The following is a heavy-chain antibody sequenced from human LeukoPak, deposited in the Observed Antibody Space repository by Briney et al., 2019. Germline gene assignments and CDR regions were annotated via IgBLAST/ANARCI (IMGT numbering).Heavy chain of an antibody. CDR2: INHSGST. Sequence: SETLSLTCAVYGGSFSGYYWSWIRQPPGKGLEWIGEINHSGSTNYNPSLKSRVTISVDTSKNQFSLKLSSVTAADTAVYYCARVMPYKRRFGESLPFDCWGQGTLVTVSS. V-gene: IGHV4-34*01. CDR1: GGSFSGYY. D-gene: IGHD3-10*01. CDR3: ARVMPYKRRFGESLPFDC. J-gene: IGHJ4*02.